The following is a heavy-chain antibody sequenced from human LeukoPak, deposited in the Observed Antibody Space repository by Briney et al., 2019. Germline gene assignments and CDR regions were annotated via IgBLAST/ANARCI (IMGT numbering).Heavy chain of an antibody. CDR2: TYYRSKWYN. Sequence: SQTLSLTCAISGDSVSSNSAAWNWIRQSPSRGLEWMGRTYYRSKWYNDYAVSVKSRITINPDTSKNQFSLQLNSVTPEDTAVYYCAREGPVDTAMVYPGPIDYWGQGTLVTVSS. V-gene: IGHV6-1*01. D-gene: IGHD5-18*01. CDR1: GDSVSSNSAA. J-gene: IGHJ4*02. CDR3: AREGPVDTAMVYPGPIDY.